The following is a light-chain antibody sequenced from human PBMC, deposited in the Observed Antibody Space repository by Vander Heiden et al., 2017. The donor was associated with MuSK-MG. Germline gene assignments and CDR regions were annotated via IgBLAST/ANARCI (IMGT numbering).Light chain of an antibody. V-gene: IGKV1-39*01. Sequence: DNQMTQSPSSLSASVGDRVTITCRASQSISSYLNWYQQKPGKAPKLLIYAASSLQSGVPSRYSGSGSGTDFTRTSSSLQPEDFATYDCQQCDSNPRTFGQGTKVEIK. J-gene: IGKJ1*01. CDR3: QQCDSNPRT. CDR1: QSISSY. CDR2: AAS.